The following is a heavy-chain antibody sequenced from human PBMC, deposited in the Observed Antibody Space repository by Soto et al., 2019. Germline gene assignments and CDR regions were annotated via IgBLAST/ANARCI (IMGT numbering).Heavy chain of an antibody. J-gene: IGHJ6*02. Sequence: PGGSLRLSCAASGFTFSSYDMHWVRQATGKGLEWVSAIGTAGDPYYPGSVKGRFTISRENAKNSLYLQMNSLRAGGTAVYYCARSGGVEGWAVAGRYGMDVWGQGTTVTVSS. CDR1: GFTFSSYD. D-gene: IGHD6-19*01. CDR3: ARSGGVEGWAVAGRYGMDV. CDR2: IGTAGDP. V-gene: IGHV3-13*05.